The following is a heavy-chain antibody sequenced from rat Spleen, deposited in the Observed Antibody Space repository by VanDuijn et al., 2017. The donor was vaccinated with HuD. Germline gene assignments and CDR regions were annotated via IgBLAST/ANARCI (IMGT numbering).Heavy chain of an antibody. Sequence: QVQLKESGPGLVQPSQTLSLTCTVSGFSLTNYHVSWVRQPPGKGLEWMGVIWTGGRTTYNSLLKSRLTITRDISKRQAFLKMNSLQTEDTATYYCARGGFDYWGQGVMVTVSS. CDR2: IWTGGRT. J-gene: IGHJ2*01. D-gene: IGHD4-3*01. CDR1: GFSLTNYH. V-gene: IGHV2-43*01. CDR3: ARGGFDY.